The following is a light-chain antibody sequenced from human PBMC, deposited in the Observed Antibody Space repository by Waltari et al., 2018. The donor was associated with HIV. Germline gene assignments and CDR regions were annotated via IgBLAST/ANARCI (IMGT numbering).Light chain of an antibody. CDR3: QRRDNWPLT. V-gene: IGKV3-15*01. J-gene: IGKJ4*01. CDR1: QSIGIN. CDR2: DAS. Sequence: EIVMTQSPATLSVSPGERATLSCRASQSIGINLAWYQQKPGQAPRLLIYDASTRATGVPARFRGSGSGTEFTLSISSLQSEDFAVYYCQRRDNWPLTFGGGTKVEIK.